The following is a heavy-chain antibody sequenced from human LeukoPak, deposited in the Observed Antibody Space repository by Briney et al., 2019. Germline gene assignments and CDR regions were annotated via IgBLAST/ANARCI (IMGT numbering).Heavy chain of an antibody. D-gene: IGHD3-10*01. J-gene: IGHJ4*02. Sequence: ASVKVSCKASGYTFTGYYMHWVRQAPGQGLEWMGWINPNSGGTNYAQKFQGRVTMTRDTSISTAYMELSRLRSDDTAVYYCARGWLGSSFSSLVFDYWGQGTLVTVSS. CDR1: GYTFTGYY. V-gene: IGHV1-2*02. CDR3: ARGWLGSSFSSLVFDY. CDR2: INPNSGGT.